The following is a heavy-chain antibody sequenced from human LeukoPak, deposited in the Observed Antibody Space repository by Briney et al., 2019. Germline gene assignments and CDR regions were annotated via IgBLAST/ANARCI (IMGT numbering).Heavy chain of an antibody. CDR1: GYTFTSYG. J-gene: IGHJ3*02. Sequence: GASVKVSCKASGYTFTSYGISWVRQAPGQGLEWMGWISAYNGNTNYAQKLQGRVTMTTDTSTSTAYMELRSLRSDDTAVYYCARDIAITMIVADAFDIWGQGTMVTVSS. V-gene: IGHV1-18*01. CDR3: ARDIAITMIVADAFDI. CDR2: ISAYNGNT. D-gene: IGHD3-22*01.